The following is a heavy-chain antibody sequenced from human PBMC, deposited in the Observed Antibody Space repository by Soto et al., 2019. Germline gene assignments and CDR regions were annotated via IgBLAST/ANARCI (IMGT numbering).Heavy chain of an antibody. J-gene: IGHJ5*02. CDR3: AKLFNYYDTSGSHS. V-gene: IGHV4-4*02. Sequence: SETLSLTCAVSGGSISSSKWWSWVRQPPGKGLEWIGEIYQGGSTNYNPSLKSRVTISIDKSKNQFSLKLSSVTAADTAVYYCAKLFNYYDTSGSHSWGRGTLVTVSS. CDR2: IYQGGST. CDR1: GGSISSSKW. D-gene: IGHD3-22*01.